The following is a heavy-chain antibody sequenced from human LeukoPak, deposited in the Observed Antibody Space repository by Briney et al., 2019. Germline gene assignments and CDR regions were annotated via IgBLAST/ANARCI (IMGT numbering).Heavy chain of an antibody. J-gene: IGHJ4*02. CDR1: GFTFSSYG. D-gene: IGHD6-13*01. CDR3: AKDRRALYSIAAAGTFDY. V-gene: IGHV3-30*18. CDR2: ISYDGSNK. Sequence: GGSLRLSCAASGFTFSSYGMHWVRQAPGKGLEWVAVISYDGSNKYYADPVKGRFTISRDNSKNTLYLQMNSLRAEDTAVYYCAKDRRALYSIAAAGTFDYWGQGTLVTVSS.